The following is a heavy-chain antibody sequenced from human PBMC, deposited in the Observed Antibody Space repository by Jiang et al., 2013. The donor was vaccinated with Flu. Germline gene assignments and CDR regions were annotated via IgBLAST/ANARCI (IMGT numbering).Heavy chain of an antibody. V-gene: IGHV2-70*16. D-gene: IGHD2/OR15-2a*01. CDR2: IDWDDDK. CDR3: ARYCNSFSCSRGLDV. Sequence: KPTQTLTLTCTLSGFSVDTSGMCVTWIRQPPGKALEWLARIDWDDDKFYMTSLKTRLTISKDTSRNQVVLTTTNMEPTDTGTYYCARYCNSFSCSRGLDVWGPGTTVTVSS. CDR1: GFSVDTSGMC. J-gene: IGHJ6*02.